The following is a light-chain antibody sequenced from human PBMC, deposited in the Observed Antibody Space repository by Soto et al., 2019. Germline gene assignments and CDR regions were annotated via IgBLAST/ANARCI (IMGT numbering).Light chain of an antibody. CDR2: HAS. CDR3: QQYNEWPLT. J-gene: IGKJ4*01. V-gene: IGKV3-15*01. Sequence: ETVMTQSPAALSVSPGERATLSCRASQNVYNNLAWYQQKPGQAPRLFIYHASSRATGIPARFSGSGSGTEFTLTISSLQSEDFAVYYCQQYNEWPLTFGGGTKVEIK. CDR1: QNVYNN.